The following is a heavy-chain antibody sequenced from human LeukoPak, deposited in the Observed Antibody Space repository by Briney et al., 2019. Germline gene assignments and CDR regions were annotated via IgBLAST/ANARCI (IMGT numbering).Heavy chain of an antibody. CDR1: GYSISSGYY. D-gene: IGHD2-21*01. J-gene: IGHJ6*02. Sequence: SETLSLTCTVSGYSISSGYYWGWIRQPPGKGLEWIGSIYHSGGTYYNPSLKSRVSISVDTSKNQLSLKLSSVTAADTAVYYCARRVSAFFYGMDVWGQGTTVTVSS. V-gene: IGHV4-38-2*02. CDR2: IYHSGGT. CDR3: ARRVSAFFYGMDV.